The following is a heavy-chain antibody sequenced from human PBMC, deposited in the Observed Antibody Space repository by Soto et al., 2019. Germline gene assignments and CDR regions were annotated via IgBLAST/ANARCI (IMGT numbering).Heavy chain of an antibody. D-gene: IGHD3-16*01. J-gene: IGHJ4*02. Sequence: SGPTLVNPTQPRTLPCTFSGFSLRSKGMRGSWIRQPPGKALEWLARIDWDDDKFYSPSMSTRLAISKGTSKNQVVLTMTNVDPMDTATYYCARSPGGFTVATYFFDYWGQGTLVTVSS. CDR1: GFSLRSKGMR. V-gene: IGHV2-70*04. CDR3: ARSPGGFTVATYFFDY. CDR2: IDWDDDK.